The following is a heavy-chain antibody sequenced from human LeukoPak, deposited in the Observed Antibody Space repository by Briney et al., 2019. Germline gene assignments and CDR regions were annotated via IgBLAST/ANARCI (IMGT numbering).Heavy chain of an antibody. D-gene: IGHD4-17*01. CDR3: ARRLSVGRRFYYYYYYMDV. CDR1: GGSISSSSYY. Sequence: SETLSLTCTVSGGSISSSSYYWGWIRQPPGKGLEWIGSIYYGGSTYYNPSLKSRVTISVDTSKNQFSLKPSSVTAADTAVYYCARRLSVGRRFYYYYYYMDVWGKGTTVTVSS. CDR2: IYYGGST. J-gene: IGHJ6*03. V-gene: IGHV4-39*01.